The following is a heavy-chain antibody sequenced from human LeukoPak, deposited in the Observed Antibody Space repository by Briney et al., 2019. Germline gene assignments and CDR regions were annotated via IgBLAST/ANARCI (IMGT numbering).Heavy chain of an antibody. J-gene: IGHJ5*02. CDR1: GYTFTSYG. Sequence: ASVKVSCKASGYTFTSYGISWVRQAPGQGLEWMGWISAYNGNTNYAQKLQGRVTMTTDTSTSTAYMELRSLRSDDTAVYYCASISHGSGFRGSQFDPWGQGTLVTVSS. CDR2: ISAYNGNT. V-gene: IGHV1-18*01. D-gene: IGHD3-10*01. CDR3: ASISHGSGFRGSQFDP.